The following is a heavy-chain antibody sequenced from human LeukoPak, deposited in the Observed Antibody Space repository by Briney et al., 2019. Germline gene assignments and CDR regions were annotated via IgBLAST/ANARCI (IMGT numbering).Heavy chain of an antibody. CDR2: IYFSGST. Sequence: SETLSLTCTVPGGSISSSSYYWGWIRQPPGKGLEWLGSIYFSGSTCYNPSLKSRVTISVDTSKDQFSLRLSSVTATDTAVYYCARQPSGCYDWIDCWGQGTLVTVSS. V-gene: IGHV4-39*01. CDR1: GGSISSSSYY. D-gene: IGHD6-19*01. CDR3: ARQPSGCYDWIDC. J-gene: IGHJ4*02.